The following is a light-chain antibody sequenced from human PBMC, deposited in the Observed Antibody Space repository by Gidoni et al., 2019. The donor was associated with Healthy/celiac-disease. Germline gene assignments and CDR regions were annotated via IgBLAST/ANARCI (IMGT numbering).Light chain of an antibody. CDR1: QSVLHSSNNKNY. V-gene: IGKV4-1*01. CDR3: QKYYSTPWT. J-gene: IGKJ1*01. CDR2: WAS. Sequence: DLVMTQSPDSLAASLGERATINCKSNQSVLHSSNNKNYLAWYQQKPGQPPKLLIYWASTRESGVPDRFSGSGSGTDLTLTISSLQAEDVAVYYCQKYYSTPWTFGQGTKVEIK.